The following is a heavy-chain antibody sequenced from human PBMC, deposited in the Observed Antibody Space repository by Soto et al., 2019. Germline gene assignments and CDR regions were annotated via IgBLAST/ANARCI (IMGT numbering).Heavy chain of an antibody. CDR3: ARAHYYGLDV. J-gene: IGHJ6*02. V-gene: IGHV3-7*03. CDR1: GFSFSDYW. CDR2: IRQDGSEK. Sequence: GGSLRLSCVASGFSFSDYWMNWVRQTPGKELEWVANIRQDGSEKKYVDSVKGRFTISRDNAKNSLYLEMNSLRVEDTAVFYCARAHYYGLDVWGQGTTVTVSS.